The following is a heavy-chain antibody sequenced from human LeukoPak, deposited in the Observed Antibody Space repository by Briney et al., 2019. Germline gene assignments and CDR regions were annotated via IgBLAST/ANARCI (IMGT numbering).Heavy chain of an antibody. Sequence: GGSLRLSCIASGFTFNQHSMSCVRPAPVKGLEWVASIRPDGSAVFYVDSVKGQFTFSRDNAKNSLDLQMNSLRAEDTAVYDCARFGLPYGIDLWGQGTMVTVSS. V-gene: IGHV3-7*01. CDR2: IRPDGSAV. CDR3: ARFGLPYGIDL. D-gene: IGHD3-16*01. J-gene: IGHJ6*02. CDR1: GFTFNQHS.